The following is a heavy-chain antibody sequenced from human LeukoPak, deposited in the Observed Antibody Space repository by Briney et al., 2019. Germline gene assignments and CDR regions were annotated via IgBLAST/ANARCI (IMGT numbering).Heavy chain of an antibody. J-gene: IGHJ3*02. D-gene: IGHD3-10*01. CDR3: ATTGGSGSYLAFDI. Sequence: SETLSLTCTVSGASISSSTYYWGWIRQPPGRGLGWIGSIYYSGSTYYNPSLKSRVTISVDTSKNQFSLKLSSVTAADTAVYYCATTGGSGSYLAFDIWGQGTMVTVSS. CDR2: IYYSGST. V-gene: IGHV4-39*01. CDR1: GASISSSTYY.